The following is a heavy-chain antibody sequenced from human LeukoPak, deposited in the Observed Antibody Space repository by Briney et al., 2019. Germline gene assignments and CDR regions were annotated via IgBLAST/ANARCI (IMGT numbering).Heavy chain of an antibody. CDR3: ARGLRSLYDSSGLSGSRGYYMDV. V-gene: IGHV1-2*02. J-gene: IGHJ6*03. CDR1: GYTFTGYY. CDR2: INPNSGGT. D-gene: IGHD3-22*01. Sequence: GASVKVFCKASGYTFTGYYMHWVRQAPGQGLEWMGWINPNSGGTNYAQKFQGRVTMTRDTSISTAYMELSRLRSDDTAVYYCARGLRSLYDSSGLSGSRGYYMDVWGKGTTVTVSS.